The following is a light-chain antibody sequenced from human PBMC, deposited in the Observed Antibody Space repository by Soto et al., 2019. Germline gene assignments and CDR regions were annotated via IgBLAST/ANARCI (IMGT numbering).Light chain of an antibody. CDR1: SSDVGGYNY. CDR3: CSYAGSYTYV. Sequence: QSVLTQPRSVSGSPGQSVTISCTGTSSDVGGYNYVSWYQQHPGKAPELLIYDVTKRPSGVPDRFSGSKSGNTASLTISGLQADDEPDYYCCSYAGSYTYVFGTGTKVTVL. V-gene: IGLV2-11*01. CDR2: DVT. J-gene: IGLJ1*01.